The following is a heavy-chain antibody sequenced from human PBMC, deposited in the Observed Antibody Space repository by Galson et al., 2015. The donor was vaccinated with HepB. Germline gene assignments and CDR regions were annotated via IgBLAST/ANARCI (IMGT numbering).Heavy chain of an antibody. D-gene: IGHD3-10*01. J-gene: IGHJ4*02. CDR3: ARDWEWELFPYYFDY. CDR1: GFTFSSYA. V-gene: IGHV3-30*04. CDR2: ISYDGTNE. Sequence: SLRLSCAASGFTFSSYAMHWVRQAPGKGLEWVAVISYDGTNEYYADSVKGRVTISRDNSKNTLYLQMNSLRAEDTAVYYCARDWEWELFPYYFDYWGQGTLVTVSS.